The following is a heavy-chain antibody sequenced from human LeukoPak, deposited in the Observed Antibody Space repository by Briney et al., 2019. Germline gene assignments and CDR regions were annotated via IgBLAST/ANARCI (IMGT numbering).Heavy chain of an antibody. CDR2: IIPIFGTA. D-gene: IGHD2-2*01. CDR1: GGTFSSYA. V-gene: IGHV1-69*05. J-gene: IGHJ4*02. Sequence: GASVKVSCKASGGTFSSYAISWVRQAPGQGLEWMGGIIPIFGTANYAQKFHGRVTITTDESTSTAYMELSSLRSEDTAVYYCARGSTPSRGLDYWGQGTLVTVSS. CDR3: ARGSTPSRGLDY.